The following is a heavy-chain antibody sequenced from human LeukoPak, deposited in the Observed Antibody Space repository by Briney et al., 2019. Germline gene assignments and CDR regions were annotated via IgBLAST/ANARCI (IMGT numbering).Heavy chain of an antibody. CDR2: IYHSGST. J-gene: IGHJ4*02. CDR3: ARGMITFGGVIVPFDY. CDR1: GYSISSGYY. V-gene: IGHV4-38-2*02. D-gene: IGHD3-16*02. Sequence: PSETLSLTCTVSGYSISSGYYWGWIRQPPGKGLEWIGYIYHSGSTYYNPSLKSRVTISVDRSKNQFSLKLSSVTAADTAVYYCARGMITFGGVIVPFDYWGQGTLVTVSS.